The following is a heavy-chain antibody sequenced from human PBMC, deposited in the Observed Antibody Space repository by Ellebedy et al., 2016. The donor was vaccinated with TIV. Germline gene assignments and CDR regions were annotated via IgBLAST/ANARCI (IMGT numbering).Heavy chain of an antibody. D-gene: IGHD3-10*01. CDR2: IYYDGST. CDR3: ARHKQVRGTIGAIVYGMDV. J-gene: IGHJ6*02. V-gene: IGHV4-39*01. Sequence: SETLSLTXTVSGGSISSSSYYWGWIRQPPGKGLEWIGRIYYDGSTYYNPSLKSRVTISVDTSKNLFSLKLNSVTAADTAVYYCARHKQVRGTIGAIVYGMDVWGQGTTVTVSS. CDR1: GGSISSSSYY.